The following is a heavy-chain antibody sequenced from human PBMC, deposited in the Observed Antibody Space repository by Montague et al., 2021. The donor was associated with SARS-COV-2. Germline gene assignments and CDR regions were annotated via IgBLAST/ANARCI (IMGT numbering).Heavy chain of an antibody. CDR2: IYYSWTT. CDR3: ARVTYTSGWFQQFDY. D-gene: IGHD6-19*01. Sequence: SETLSLTCTVSGGSISSSNYYLGWIRQPPGKGLEWIGCIYYSWTTYYNPSLQSRVTISVDTSKNHFSLKLSSVTAADTAVYYCARVTYTSGWFQQFDYWVQGTLVTVYS. CDR1: GGSISSSNYY. J-gene: IGHJ4*02. V-gene: IGHV4-39*02.